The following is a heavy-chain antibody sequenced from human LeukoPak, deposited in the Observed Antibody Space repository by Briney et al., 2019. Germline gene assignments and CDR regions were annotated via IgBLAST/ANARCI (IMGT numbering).Heavy chain of an antibody. CDR2: IRYDGSNK. V-gene: IGHV3-30*02. Sequence: GGSLRLSCAATGFTFSSYGMHWVRQAPGKGLEWVAFIRYDGSNKYYADSVKGRFTISRDNSKNTLYLQMNSLRAEDTAVYYCAKDLGFGESKQLDYWGQGTLVTVSS. CDR1: GFTFSSYG. J-gene: IGHJ4*02. D-gene: IGHD3-10*01. CDR3: AKDLGFGESKQLDY.